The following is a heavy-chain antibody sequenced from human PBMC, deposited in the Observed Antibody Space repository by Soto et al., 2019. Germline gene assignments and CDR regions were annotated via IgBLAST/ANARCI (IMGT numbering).Heavy chain of an antibody. CDR2: ISGSGGST. CDR3: AKDCSGGSCYPDYYYYGMDV. D-gene: IGHD2-15*01. J-gene: IGHJ6*02. Sequence: XESLRLSCAASGFTFSNYAMSWVRQAPGKGLEWVSAISGSGGSTYYADSVKGRFTISRDNSKNTLYLQMNSLRAEDTAVYYCAKDCSGGSCYPDYYYYGMDVWGQGTTVTVSS. V-gene: IGHV3-23*01. CDR1: GFTFSNYA.